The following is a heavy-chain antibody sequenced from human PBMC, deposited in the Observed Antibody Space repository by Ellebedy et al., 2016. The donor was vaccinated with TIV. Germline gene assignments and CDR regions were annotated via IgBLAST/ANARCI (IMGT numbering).Heavy chain of an antibody. J-gene: IGHJ1*01. CDR3: ASGGGALAGYPQYLQH. D-gene: IGHD6-19*01. CDR1: QFTFGTYG. V-gene: IGHV3-30-3*01. Sequence: GGSLRLXCAASQFTFGTYGMHWVRQAPGKGLEWVAVTSKDGSNKFYADSVKGRFTISRDNSKNTLYLEMHSLRPEDTAVYYCASGGGALAGYPQYLQHWGQGTLVTVSS. CDR2: TSKDGSNK.